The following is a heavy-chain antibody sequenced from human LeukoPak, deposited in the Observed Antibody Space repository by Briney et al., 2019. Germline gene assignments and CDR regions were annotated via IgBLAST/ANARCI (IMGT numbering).Heavy chain of an antibody. J-gene: IGHJ4*02. CDR3: AREVGSNWNSLAY. Sequence: ASVKVSRKSSGYTFTDYYLHWVRQAPGQGFEWMGWINPSSGATTYPQNFQGRVTMTRDTSISTAYMELSSLKSDDTAVYYCAREVGSNWNSLAYWGQGTLVTVSS. CDR1: GYTFTDYY. CDR2: INPSSGAT. V-gene: IGHV1-2*02. D-gene: IGHD1/OR15-1a*01.